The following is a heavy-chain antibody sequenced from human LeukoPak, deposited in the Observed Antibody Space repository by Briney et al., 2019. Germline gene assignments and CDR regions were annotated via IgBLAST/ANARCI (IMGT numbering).Heavy chain of an antibody. CDR2: INSDGSST. J-gene: IGHJ3*02. CDR3: ASSDWYAAFDI. V-gene: IGHV3-74*01. CDR1: GFTLKNAW. D-gene: IGHD3-9*01. Sequence: GGSLRLSCVASGFTLKNAWMHWVRQAPGKGLLWVSRINSDGSSTSYADSVKARFTISRDNAKNTLYLQMNSLRAEDTAVYYCASSDWYAAFDIWGQGTMVTVSS.